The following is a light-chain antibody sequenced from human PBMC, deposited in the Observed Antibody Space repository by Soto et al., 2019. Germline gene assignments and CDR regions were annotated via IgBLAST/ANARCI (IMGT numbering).Light chain of an antibody. V-gene: IGKV3-20*01. CDR1: QSVSPNY. CDR3: QQYGSSPPIT. CDR2: GAS. J-gene: IGKJ5*01. Sequence: EIVLPQSPGTLPLSPGQSATLSCRASQSVSPNYLAWYQQKPGQAPRLLIYGASYRATGTPDRFSGSGSGTDFTLTISGLETEDFAVYFCQQYGSSPPITFGQVTRLEIK.